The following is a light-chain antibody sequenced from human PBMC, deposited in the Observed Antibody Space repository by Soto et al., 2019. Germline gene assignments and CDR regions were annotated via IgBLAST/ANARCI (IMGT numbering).Light chain of an antibody. J-gene: IGKJ4*01. Sequence: DTVMTQSPDSLAVSLGERATINCKSSQSVLYSSNNKNYLAWYQQKPGQPPKLLIYWASTRESGVPDRFSGSGSGTDFTLTISSLQAEDVAVYYCQQYSSTPLTFGGGTKVDIK. CDR2: WAS. CDR3: QQYSSTPLT. V-gene: IGKV4-1*01. CDR1: QSVLYSSNNKNY.